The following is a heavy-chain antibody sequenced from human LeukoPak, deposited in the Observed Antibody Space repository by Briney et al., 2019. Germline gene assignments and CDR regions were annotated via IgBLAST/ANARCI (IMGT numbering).Heavy chain of an antibody. CDR3: AREQNFMNYYDSSGYYAPLWY. J-gene: IGHJ4*02. D-gene: IGHD3-22*01. CDR2: MNPNSGNT. V-gene: IGHV1-8*02. CDR1: GYTFTGYY. Sequence: ASVKVSCKASGYTFTGYYMHWVRQAPGQGLEWMGWMNPNSGNTGYAQKFQGRVTMTRNTSISTAYMELSSLRSEDTAVYYCAREQNFMNYYDSSGYYAPLWYWGQGTLVTVSS.